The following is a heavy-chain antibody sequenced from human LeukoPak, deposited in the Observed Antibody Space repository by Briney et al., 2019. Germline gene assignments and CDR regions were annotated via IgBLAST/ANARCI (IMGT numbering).Heavy chain of an antibody. D-gene: IGHD3-22*01. CDR2: IYYSGST. CDR1: GGSISNYY. CDR3: ARVWGDSSGYYYSDY. Sequence: SETLSLTCTVSGGSISNYYWSWIRQPPGKGLEWIGDIYYSGSTNYNPSLKSRVTISVDTSKNQFSLKLSSVTAADTAVYYCARVWGDSSGYYYSDYWGQGTLVTVSS. V-gene: IGHV4-59*01. J-gene: IGHJ4*02.